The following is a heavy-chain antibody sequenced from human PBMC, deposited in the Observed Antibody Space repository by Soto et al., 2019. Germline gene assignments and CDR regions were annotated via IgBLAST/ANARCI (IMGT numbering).Heavy chain of an antibody. J-gene: IGHJ4*02. V-gene: IGHV4-39*01. D-gene: IGHD2-15*01. CDR3: ARGYCSGGSCYSFDY. Sequence: QLQLQESGPGLVKPSETLSLTCTVSGGSISSSSYYWGWIRQPPGKGLEWIGSIYYSGSTYYNPSLKRRVTMSVDTSKNQFSLKLRSVTAADTAVYYCARGYCSGGSCYSFDYWGQGTLVTVSS. CDR1: GGSISSSSYY. CDR2: IYYSGST.